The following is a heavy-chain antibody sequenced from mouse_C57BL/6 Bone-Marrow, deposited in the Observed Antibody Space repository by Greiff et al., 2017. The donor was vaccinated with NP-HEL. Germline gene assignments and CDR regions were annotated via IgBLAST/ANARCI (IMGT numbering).Heavy chain of an antibody. D-gene: IGHD1-1*02. Sequence: VQLKQSGPGLVKPSQSLSLTCSVTGYSITSGYYWNWIRQFPGNKLEWMGYISYAGSNNYNPSLKNRISITRDTSKNQFFLKLNSVTTEDTATYYCARGRDMDWYFDVWGTGTTVTVSS. V-gene: IGHV3-6*01. CDR2: ISYAGSN. CDR1: GYSITSGYY. CDR3: ARGRDMDWYFDV. J-gene: IGHJ1*03.